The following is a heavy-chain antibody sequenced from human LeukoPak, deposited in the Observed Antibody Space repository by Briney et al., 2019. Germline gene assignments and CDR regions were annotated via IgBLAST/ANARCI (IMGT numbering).Heavy chain of an antibody. J-gene: IGHJ4*02. D-gene: IGHD3-16*01. Sequence: SETLSLTCTVSGGSISSYYWSWIRQPPGKGLEWIGYIYYSGGTSYNPSLKSRVTISVDTSKNQFSLNLSSVTAADTAVYYCARHPPDLYVVYWGQGTLVTVSS. CDR1: GGSISSYY. CDR2: IYYSGGT. V-gene: IGHV4-59*08. CDR3: ARHPPDLYVVY.